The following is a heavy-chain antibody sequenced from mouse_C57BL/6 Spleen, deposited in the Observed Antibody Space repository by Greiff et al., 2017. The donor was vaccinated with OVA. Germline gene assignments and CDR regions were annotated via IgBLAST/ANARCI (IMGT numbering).Heavy chain of an antibody. CDR1: GFTFSSYA. V-gene: IGHV5-9-1*02. CDR3: TRVTGTRGYFDY. J-gene: IGHJ2*01. D-gene: IGHD4-1*01. CDR2: ISSGGDYI. Sequence: EVKVVESGEGLVKPGGSLKLSCAASGFTFSSYAMSWVRQTPEKRLEWVAYISSGGDYIYYADTVKGRFTISRDNARNTLYLQMSSLKSEDTAMYYCTRVTGTRGYFDYWGQGTTLTVSS.